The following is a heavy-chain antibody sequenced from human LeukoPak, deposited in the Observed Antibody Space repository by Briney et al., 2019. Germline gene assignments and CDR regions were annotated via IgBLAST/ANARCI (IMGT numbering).Heavy chain of an antibody. J-gene: IGHJ4*01. CDR1: GGTFSSYA. CDR3: AREEGSGTTGNYFDY. CDR2: IIPILGIA. D-gene: IGHD1-26*01. V-gene: IGHV1-69*04. Sequence: PVKVSCKASGGTFSSYAISWVRQAPGQGLEWMGRIIPILGIANYAQKFQGRVTITADKSTSTAYMELSSLRSEDTAVYYCAREEGSGTTGNYFDYWGHGTLVTVSS.